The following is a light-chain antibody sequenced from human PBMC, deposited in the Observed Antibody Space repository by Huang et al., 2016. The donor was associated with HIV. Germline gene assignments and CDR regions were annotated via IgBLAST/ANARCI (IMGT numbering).Light chain of an antibody. V-gene: IGKV1-39*01. J-gene: IGKJ1*01. CDR3: RQSHATPWT. CDR2: TAS. Sequence: DIQMTQSPSSLSASVGDRVTITCRASQSIRAYLNWYQEKPGKAPQLLIFTASSLQRGVPARFSGNGSGTDFTLTISSLQPEDFATYYCRQSHATPWTCGQGTKVEIK. CDR1: QSIRAY.